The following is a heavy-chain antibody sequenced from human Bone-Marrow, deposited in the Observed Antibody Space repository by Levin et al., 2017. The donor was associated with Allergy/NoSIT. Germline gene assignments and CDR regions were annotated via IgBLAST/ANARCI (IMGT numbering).Heavy chain of an antibody. V-gene: IGHV3-23*01. CDR1: GFTFSNYD. D-gene: IGHD6-19*01. J-gene: IGHJ4*02. CDR2: FTSRGSST. Sequence: GESLKISCAASGFTFSNYDMSWVRQAPGKGLDWVSTFTSRGSSTYYADSVKGRFTMSRDNSKNTLYLLMNSLGADDTAVYYCARDLGVHSSGWYADLDYWGQGTLVSVSS. CDR3: ARDLGVHSSGWYADLDY.